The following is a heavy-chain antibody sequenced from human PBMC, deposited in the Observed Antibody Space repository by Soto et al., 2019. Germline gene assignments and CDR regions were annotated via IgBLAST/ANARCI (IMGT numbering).Heavy chain of an antibody. CDR1: GYTFTGYY. CDR2: INPNSGGT. V-gene: IGHV1-2*02. D-gene: IGHD1-1*01. CDR3: ARDRVQLARDWFDP. Sequence: GASVKVSCKASGYTFTGYYMHWVRQAPGQGLEWMGWINPNSGGTNYAQKFQGRVTMTRDTSISTAYMELSRLRSDDTAVYYCARDRVQLARDWFDPWGPGTLVTVSS. J-gene: IGHJ5*02.